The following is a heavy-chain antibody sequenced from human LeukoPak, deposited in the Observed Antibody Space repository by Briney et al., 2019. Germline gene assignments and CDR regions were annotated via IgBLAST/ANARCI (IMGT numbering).Heavy chain of an antibody. J-gene: IGHJ5*02. CDR2: ISSSSSYI. D-gene: IGHD3-3*01. CDR3: ASTYYDFWSGYYNAFNWFDP. V-gene: IGHV3-21*01. Sequence: GGSLRLSCAASGFTFSSYSMNWVSQAPGKGVEWVSSISSSSSYIYYADSVKGRFTISRDNAKNSLYMEMNSLRAEDTAVYYCASTYYDFWSGYYNAFNWFDPWGQGTLVTVSS. CDR1: GFTFSSYS.